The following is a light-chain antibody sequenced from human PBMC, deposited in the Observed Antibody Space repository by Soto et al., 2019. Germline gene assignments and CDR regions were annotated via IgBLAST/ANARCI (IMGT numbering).Light chain of an antibody. Sequence: ERWMTQSPATLSVSPGERATLSCRASQSVVTNLAWYQQKPGQAPRLLIYGASTRATGIPPRFSGSGSGTDFTLTISALEPEDFAVYYCQQRDNWPPTFGQGTKVDIK. J-gene: IGKJ1*01. CDR3: QQRDNWPPT. CDR2: GAS. CDR1: QSVVTN. V-gene: IGKV3-15*01.